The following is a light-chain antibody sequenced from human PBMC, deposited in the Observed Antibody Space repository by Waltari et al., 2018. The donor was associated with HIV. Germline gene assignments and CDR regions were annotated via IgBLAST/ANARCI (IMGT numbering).Light chain of an antibody. CDR1: SSDVGTYKH. CDR3: SSYAGSSTFVI. J-gene: IGLJ2*01. Sequence: QSALTQPASVSGSPGPSITISCTGSSSDVGTYKHVSWYQQHPGKAPRLIIYEVSKRPSGVSKLYSASKSGKTASLTVSGRRAEDEADYYCSSYAGSSTFVIFGGGTKLTVL. V-gene: IGLV2-23*02. CDR2: EVS.